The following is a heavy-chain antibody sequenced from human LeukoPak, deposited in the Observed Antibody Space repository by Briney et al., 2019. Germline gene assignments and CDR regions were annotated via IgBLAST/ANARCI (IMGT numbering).Heavy chain of an antibody. CDR3: ARVAGTVTGTDRDD. Sequence: ASVKVSCKASGYTFTDYNINWVRQATGQGLEWMGRMHPKSGNTNYAQKFQGRVTMTRNTSISTAYMELSSLKSDDTAVYYCARVAGTVTGTDRDDWGQGTLVTASS. CDR2: MHPKSGNT. J-gene: IGHJ4*02. D-gene: IGHD6-19*01. V-gene: IGHV1-8*01. CDR1: GYTFTDYN.